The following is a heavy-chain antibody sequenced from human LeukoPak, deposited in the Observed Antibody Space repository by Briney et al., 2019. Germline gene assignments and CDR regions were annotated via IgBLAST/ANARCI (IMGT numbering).Heavy chain of an antibody. CDR2: ISASGGMT. CDR1: GFIFSKYA. Sequence: GGSLRLSCAGSGFIFSKYAMSCGRQAPGKGPEFASGISASGGMTFYADALKGRFTISRDDSKNTLYLDMNGLRVEDTAVYYGAKDPNGDYVGGFDMCGQGTMVTVSS. CDR3: AKDPNGDYVGGFDM. V-gene: IGHV3-23*01. J-gene: IGHJ3*02. D-gene: IGHD4-17*01.